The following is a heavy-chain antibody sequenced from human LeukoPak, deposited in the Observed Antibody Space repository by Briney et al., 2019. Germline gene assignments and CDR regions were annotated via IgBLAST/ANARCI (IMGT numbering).Heavy chain of an antibody. Sequence: SETLSLTCTLSGGSISSGSFFWDWIRQPPGKGLEWLGSIHSIGSTYYNPSLKSRVTISVDASKNQFSLKLSSVTAADTAVYYCARSSGYYSDAFDIWGQGTMVTVSS. CDR2: IHSIGST. CDR3: ARSSGYYSDAFDI. V-gene: IGHV4-39*07. D-gene: IGHD3-22*01. CDR1: GGSISSGSFF. J-gene: IGHJ3*02.